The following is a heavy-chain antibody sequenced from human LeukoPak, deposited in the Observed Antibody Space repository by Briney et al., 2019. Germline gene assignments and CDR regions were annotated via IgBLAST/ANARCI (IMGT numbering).Heavy chain of an antibody. D-gene: IGHD3-22*01. CDR3: AKERSYYDSDY. CDR2: IRYDGSHK. V-gene: IGHV3-30*02. Sequence: GGSLRLSCAASGFTFSTYGMHWVRQAPGKGLEWVAFIRYDGSHKYYADSVKGRFTISRDNSKNTLYLQMNSLRAEDTAVHNCAKERSYYDSDYWGQGTLVTVSS. CDR1: GFTFSTYG. J-gene: IGHJ4*02.